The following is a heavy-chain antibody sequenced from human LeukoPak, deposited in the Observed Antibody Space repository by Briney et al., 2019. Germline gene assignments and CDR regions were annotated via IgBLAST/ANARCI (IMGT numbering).Heavy chain of an antibody. CDR1: GGSLSSYY. V-gene: IGHV4-59*01. CDR3: AGGVRASGSYLVY. Sequence: PSETLSLTCTVSGGSLSSYYWSWIRQPPGKGLEWIGYIYYSGSTNYNPSLKSRVTISVDTSKNQFSLKLSSVTAADTAVYYCAGGVRASGSYLVYWGQGTLVTVSS. CDR2: IYYSGST. D-gene: IGHD1-26*01. J-gene: IGHJ4*02.